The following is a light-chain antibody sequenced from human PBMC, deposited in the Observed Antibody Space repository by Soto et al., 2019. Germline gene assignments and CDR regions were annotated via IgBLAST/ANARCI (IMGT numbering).Light chain of an antibody. J-gene: IGKJ4*01. CDR1: QSISSY. V-gene: IGKV1-39*01. CDR3: QQSYSTPPT. Sequence: DIQMTQAPSSLSASVGDKVTITCPASQSISSYLNWYQQKPGKAPKLLIYAASSLQSGVPSRFSGSGSGTDFTLTISSLQPEDFATYYCQQSYSTPPTFGGGT. CDR2: AAS.